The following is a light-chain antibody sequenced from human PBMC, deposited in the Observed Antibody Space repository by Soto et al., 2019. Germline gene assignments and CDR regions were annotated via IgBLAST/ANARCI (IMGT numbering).Light chain of an antibody. J-gene: IGKJ2*01. CDR3: QQYGSSPPYT. Sequence: DIVLTQSPGTLSLSPGERATLSCRASQIISSTYLGWYQQKPGQAPRLLIYRASRRATGIPDRFSASGSGTDFTLTISRLEPEDFAVYYCQQYGSSPPYTFGQGTKLEI. CDR2: RAS. CDR1: QIISSTY. V-gene: IGKV3-20*01.